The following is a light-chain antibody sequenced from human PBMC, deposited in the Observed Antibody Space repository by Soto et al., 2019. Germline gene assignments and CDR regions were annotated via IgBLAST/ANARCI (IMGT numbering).Light chain of an antibody. Sequence: QSVLTQPPSASGTPGQRVTISCSGSSSNIGSNTVSWYQQLPGTAPKLLIYSSNQRPSGVPDRFSGSKSGTSASLAISGLQSEDEADYYCATWDDSLNGHVVFGGGTKPPS. CDR1: SSNIGSNT. V-gene: IGLV1-44*01. CDR2: SSN. CDR3: ATWDDSLNGHVV. J-gene: IGLJ2*01.